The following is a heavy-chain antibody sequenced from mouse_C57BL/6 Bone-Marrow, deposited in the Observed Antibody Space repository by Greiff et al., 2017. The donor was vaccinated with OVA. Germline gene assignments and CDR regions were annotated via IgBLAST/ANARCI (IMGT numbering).Heavy chain of an antibody. CDR1: GFTFSDYY. CDR2: ISNGGGST. Sequence: EVKVVESGGGLVQPGGSLKLSCAASGFTFSDYYMYWVRQTPEKRLEWVAYISNGGGSTYYPDTVKGRFTISRDNAKNTLYLQMSRLKSEDTAMYYCARNPDYYGSSYGYFDVWCTGTTVTVSS. CDR3: ARNPDYYGSSYGYFDV. D-gene: IGHD1-1*01. J-gene: IGHJ1*03. V-gene: IGHV5-12*01.